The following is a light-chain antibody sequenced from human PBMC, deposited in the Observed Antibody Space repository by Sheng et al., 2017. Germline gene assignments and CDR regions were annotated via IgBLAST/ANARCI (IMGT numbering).Light chain of an antibody. CDR3: QQSYSTPRT. Sequence: IQMTQSPSSLSASVGDRVTITCRASQGIRSDLVWYQQKPGKAPKLLIYAASRLQSGVPSRFSGSGSGTDFTLTISSLQPEDFATYYCQQSYSTPRTFGQGTKVEIK. CDR2: AAS. CDR1: QGIRSD. V-gene: IGKV1-39*01. J-gene: IGKJ1*01.